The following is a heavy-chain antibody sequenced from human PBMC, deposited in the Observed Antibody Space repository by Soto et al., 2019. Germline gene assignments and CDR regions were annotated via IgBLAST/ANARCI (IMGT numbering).Heavy chain of an antibody. D-gene: IGHD4-17*01. CDR1: GESLSGYY. Sequence: QVQLQQWGAGLLKPSETLSLTCGVHGESLSGYYWTWIRQPPGRGLEWIGEINPGRNTNYNPALTRRVITSTDTSDNPYSLNRSSGTAAAAASYYGAGSHYGGWGAWFDPWGEASLVTTSS. CDR3: AGSHYGGWGAWFDP. CDR2: INPGRNT. V-gene: IGHV4-34*01. J-gene: IGHJ5*02.